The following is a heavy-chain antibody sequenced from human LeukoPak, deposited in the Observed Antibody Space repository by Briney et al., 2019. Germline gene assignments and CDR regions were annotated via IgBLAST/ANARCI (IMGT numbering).Heavy chain of an antibody. CDR1: GGSISRGGYY. V-gene: IGHV4-31*03. J-gene: IGHJ3*02. D-gene: IGHD1-26*01. Sequence: PSETLSLTCTVSGGSISRGGYYWRWIRQHPGKGLECVGYIYYSGSTYYHPSLKSRVTISIDTSKNQFSLELSSVTATDTAVYFCATNRAGTYDRPFDIWGQGTMVTVSS. CDR3: ATNRAGTYDRPFDI. CDR2: IYYSGST.